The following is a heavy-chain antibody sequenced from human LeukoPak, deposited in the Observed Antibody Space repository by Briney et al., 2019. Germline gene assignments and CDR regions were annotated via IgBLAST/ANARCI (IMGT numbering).Heavy chain of an antibody. Sequence: SVKVSCKASGGTFSSYAISWVRQAPRQGLEWMGGIIPIFGTANYAQKFQGRVTITADESTSTAYMELSSLRSEDTAVYYCAREGHDYGDYGPDAFDIWGQGTMVTVSS. J-gene: IGHJ3*02. V-gene: IGHV1-69*01. CDR1: GGTFSSYA. CDR2: IIPIFGTA. D-gene: IGHD4-17*01. CDR3: AREGHDYGDYGPDAFDI.